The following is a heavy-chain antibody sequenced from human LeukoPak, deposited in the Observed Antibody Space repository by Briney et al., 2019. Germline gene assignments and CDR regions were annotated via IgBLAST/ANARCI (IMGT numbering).Heavy chain of an antibody. D-gene: IGHD3-16*01. V-gene: IGHV3-23*01. J-gene: IGHJ5*02. CDR2: ISGSGGTT. Sequence: GGSLRLSCAAPRFTFSTYGMSWVRQAPGKGLEWVSAISGSGGTTYYADSVKGRFTISRDNSRNTVYLQMNSLRVEDTAVYYCAKAQSYDYVWRGFDHRGQGTLVTVSS. CDR3: AKAQSYDYVWRGFDH. CDR1: RFTFSTYG.